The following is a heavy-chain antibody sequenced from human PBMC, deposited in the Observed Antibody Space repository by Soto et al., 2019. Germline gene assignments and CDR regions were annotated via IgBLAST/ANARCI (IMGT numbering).Heavy chain of an antibody. CDR3: VKDRMAYNSVWDPFDI. CDR2: IGSVGGDT. J-gene: IGHJ3*02. D-gene: IGHD1-20*01. Sequence: EVQLLESGGGLVQPGGSLRLSCADSGFTFYSYAMSWVRQAPGKGLEWVSTIGSVGGDTYYADSVKGRFTISRDDSKNTLLLQMSSLRAEDTAVYYCVKDRMAYNSVWDPFDIWGQGTMVTVSS. CDR1: GFTFYSYA. V-gene: IGHV3-23*01.